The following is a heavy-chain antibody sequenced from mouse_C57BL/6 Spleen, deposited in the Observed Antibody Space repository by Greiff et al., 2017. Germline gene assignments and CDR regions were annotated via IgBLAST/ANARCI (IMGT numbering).Heavy chain of an antibody. D-gene: IGHD4-1*01. Sequence: EVQRVESGGGLVKPGGSLKLSCAASGFTFSSHTMSWVRQTPEKRQEWVATISGGGGNTYYPDSVKGRFTISRDNAKNTLYLQMSSLRSEDTALYYCARQPNWYFDYWGQGTTLTVSS. CDR2: ISGGGGNT. V-gene: IGHV5-9*01. CDR1: GFTFSSHT. J-gene: IGHJ2*01. CDR3: ARQPNWYFDY.